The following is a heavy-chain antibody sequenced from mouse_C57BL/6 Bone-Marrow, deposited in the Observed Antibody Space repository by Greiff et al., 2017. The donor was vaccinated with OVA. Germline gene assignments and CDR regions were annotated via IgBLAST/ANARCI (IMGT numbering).Heavy chain of an antibody. J-gene: IGHJ3*01. V-gene: IGHV3-6*01. D-gene: IGHD1-1*01. Sequence: DVQLVESGPGLVKPSQSLSLTCSVTGYSITSGYYWTWIRQFPGNKLEWMGYISYDGSNNYNPSLKNRISITRDTSKNPFFLKLNSVTTEDTATYDCARGYYYGSSRGFAYWGQGTLVTVSA. CDR2: ISYDGSN. CDR1: GYSITSGYY. CDR3: ARGYYYGSSRGFAY.